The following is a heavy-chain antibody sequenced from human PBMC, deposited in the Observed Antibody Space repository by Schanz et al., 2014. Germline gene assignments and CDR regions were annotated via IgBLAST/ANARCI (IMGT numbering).Heavy chain of an antibody. D-gene: IGHD1-26*01. Sequence: EVHLLESGGGLVQPGGSLRLSCAASGFSFGTYAMSWVRQAPGKGLEWVSYVSRSTPDIYYADSVKGRFTMSRDNAKNSVFLQMNSLRADDTAVYCCARDHTTESDYSAEQPIDFWGQGTLLTVSS. CDR3: ARDHTTESDYSAEQPIDF. CDR2: VSRSTPDI. J-gene: IGHJ4*02. CDR1: GFSFGTYA. V-gene: IGHV3-48*01.